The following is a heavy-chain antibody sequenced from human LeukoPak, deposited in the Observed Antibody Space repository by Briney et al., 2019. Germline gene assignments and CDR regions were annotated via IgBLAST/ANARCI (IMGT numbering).Heavy chain of an antibody. Sequence: SETLSLTCTVSGGSISSYYWSWIRQHPGKGLEWIGYIYYSGSTYYNPSLKSRVTISVDTSKNQFSLKLSSVTAADTAVYYCARGKTGYCSSTSCYTIAGYYYYGMDVWGQGTTVTVSS. CDR3: ARGKTGYCSSTSCYTIAGYYYYGMDV. CDR1: GGSISSYY. V-gene: IGHV4-59*12. J-gene: IGHJ6*02. CDR2: IYYSGST. D-gene: IGHD2-2*01.